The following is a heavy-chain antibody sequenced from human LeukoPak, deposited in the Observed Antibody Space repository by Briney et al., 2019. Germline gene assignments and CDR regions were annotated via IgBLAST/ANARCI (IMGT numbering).Heavy chain of an antibody. CDR2: ISSSSSYI. CDR1: GFTFSSYS. CDR3: ARLITTVTTGY. V-gene: IGHV3-21*01. J-gene: IGHJ4*02. D-gene: IGHD4-17*01. Sequence: PGGSLRLSCAAPGFTFSSYSMNWVRQAPGKGLEWVSSISSSSSYIYYADSVKGRFTISRDNAKNSLYLQMNSLRAEDTAVYYCARLITTVTTGYWGQGTLVTVSS.